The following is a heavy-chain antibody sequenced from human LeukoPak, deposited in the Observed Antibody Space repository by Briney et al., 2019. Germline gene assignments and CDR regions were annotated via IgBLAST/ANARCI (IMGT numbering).Heavy chain of an antibody. CDR3: ARRAGAYSHPYDY. D-gene: IGHD4/OR15-4a*01. CDR2: IYSDNT. Sequence: EGSLRLSCTVSGFTVSSNSMSWVRQVPGKGLEWVSFIYSDNTHYSDSVKGRFTISRDNSKNTLYLQMNSLRAEDTAVYYCARRAGAYSHPYDYWGQGTLVTVS. J-gene: IGHJ4*02. V-gene: IGHV3-53*01. CDR1: GFTVSSNS.